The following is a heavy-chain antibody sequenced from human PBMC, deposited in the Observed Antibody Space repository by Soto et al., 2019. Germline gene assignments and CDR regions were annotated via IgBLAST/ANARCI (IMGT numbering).Heavy chain of an antibody. Sequence: SETLSLTCAVYGGSFSGYYWSWIRQPPGKGLEWIGEINHSGSTNYNPSLKSRVTISVDTSKNQFSLKLSSVTAADTAVYYCARGLRLPDYWGQGNLVTVSS. J-gene: IGHJ4*02. CDR3: ARGLRLPDY. V-gene: IGHV4-34*01. CDR1: GGSFSGYY. CDR2: INHSGST.